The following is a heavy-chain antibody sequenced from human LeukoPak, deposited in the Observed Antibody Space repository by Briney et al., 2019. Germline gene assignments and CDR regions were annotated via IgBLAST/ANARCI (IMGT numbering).Heavy chain of an antibody. D-gene: IGHD2-2*01. CDR3: TTDLVVPAATTLTDY. CDR1: GFTFSNAW. Sequence: GGSLRLSCAASGFTFSNAWMSWVRQGPGKGLERVGRIKSKTDGGTTDYAAPVKGRFTISRDDSKNTLYLQMNSLKTEDTAVYYCTTDLVVPAATTLTDYWGQGTLVTVSS. V-gene: IGHV3-15*01. J-gene: IGHJ4*02. CDR2: IKSKTDGGTT.